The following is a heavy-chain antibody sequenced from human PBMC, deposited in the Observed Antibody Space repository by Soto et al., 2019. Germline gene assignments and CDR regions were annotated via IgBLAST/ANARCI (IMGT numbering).Heavy chain of an antibody. CDR2: ISYGGNEK. CDR1: GFIFSSYA. V-gene: IGHV3-30*18. D-gene: IGHD3-10*01. Sequence: PGGSLRLSCVASGFIFSSYAMHWVRQAPGKGLEWVAVISYGGNEKYYADSVEGRFTISRDNSKNMVYLQMNGLRPEDTAVYYCAKVSSDRGYYYFAMDVWGQGT. CDR3: AKVSSDRGYYYFAMDV. J-gene: IGHJ6*02.